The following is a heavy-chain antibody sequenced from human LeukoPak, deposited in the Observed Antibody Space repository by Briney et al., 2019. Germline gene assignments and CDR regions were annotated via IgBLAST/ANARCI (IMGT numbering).Heavy chain of an antibody. CDR1: GFTFSSYA. CDR3: AKEQYPPDY. D-gene: IGHD2-2*01. CDR2: VSGGDGIT. J-gene: IGHJ4*02. Sequence: GGSLRLSCAASGFTFSSYATSWVRQAPGKGLEWVSTVSGGDGITYYPDSVKGRFTISRDNSKSTFYLQMNSLRAEDTAVYYCAKEQYPPDYWGQGTLVTVSS. V-gene: IGHV3-23*01.